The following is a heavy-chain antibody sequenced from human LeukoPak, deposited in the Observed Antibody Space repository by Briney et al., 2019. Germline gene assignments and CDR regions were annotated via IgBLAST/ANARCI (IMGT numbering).Heavy chain of an antibody. CDR2: IIPIFGTT. J-gene: IGHJ4*02. CDR1: GGTFSSYA. CDR3: ARESSGWYIL. Sequence: ASVKVSCKASGGTFSSYAISWVRQAPGQGLEWMGGIIPIFGTTNYAQKFQGRVTITADESTSTAYMELSSLRSEDTAVYYCARESSGWYILWGQGTLVTVSS. V-gene: IGHV1-69*01. D-gene: IGHD6-19*01.